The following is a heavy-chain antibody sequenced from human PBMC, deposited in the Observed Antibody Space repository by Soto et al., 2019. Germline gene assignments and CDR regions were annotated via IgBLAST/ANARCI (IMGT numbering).Heavy chain of an antibody. V-gene: IGHV4-59*01. J-gene: IGHJ5*02. D-gene: IGHD2-15*01. CDR3: ARYYCIGHSCHKNKWLDD. Sequence: SETLSLTCTVSGGSISSFYWSWIRQPPGKGLEWIGYIHRTVVASYDPSLKSRVTPSLDTSKSQVSLTMNSVTPRDTAVYYCARYYCIGHSCHKNKWLDDSGQVTLFTL. CDR2: IHRTVVA. CDR1: GGSISSFY.